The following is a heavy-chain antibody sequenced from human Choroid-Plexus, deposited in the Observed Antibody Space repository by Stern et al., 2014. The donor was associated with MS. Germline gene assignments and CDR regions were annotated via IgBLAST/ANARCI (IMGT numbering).Heavy chain of an antibody. CDR3: AKDRQYLTYFFDH. V-gene: IGHV3-30*18. Sequence: MQLVESGGGVVQPGRPLRLSCVASGFTFGSCAMHWVRQAPGKGLEWVAGVSYDGSNKYYADSVKGRITISRDNSQNTLYMQMSSLRPEDTAVYYCAKDRQYLTYFFDHWGQGSLVTVSS. CDR2: VSYDGSNK. D-gene: IGHD2/OR15-2a*01. CDR1: GFTFGSCA. J-gene: IGHJ5*02.